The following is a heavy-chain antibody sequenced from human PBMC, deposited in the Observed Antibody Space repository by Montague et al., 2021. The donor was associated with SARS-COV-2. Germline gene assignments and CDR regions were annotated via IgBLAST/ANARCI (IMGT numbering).Heavy chain of an antibody. D-gene: IGHD1-14*01. Sequence: SETLSLTCTVSGGSISSYYWSWIRQPPGKGLEWIGYIYYSGSTNYNPSLKSRVTISVDTSKSQFSLKVRSVTAADTAVYYCARETMTADAFDIWGQGTMVTVSS. V-gene: IGHV4-59*01. CDR2: IYYSGST. CDR3: ARETMTADAFDI. CDR1: GGSISSYY. J-gene: IGHJ3*02.